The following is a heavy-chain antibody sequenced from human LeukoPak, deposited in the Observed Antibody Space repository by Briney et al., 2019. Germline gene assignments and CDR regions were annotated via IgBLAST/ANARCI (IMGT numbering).Heavy chain of an antibody. J-gene: IGHJ4*02. CDR1: GGSISSYY. Sequence: PSETLSLTCTVSGGSISSYYWTWIRQPPGKGLERIGNIYYSGSTNYNPSLKSRVTISADTSKNQFSLKLSSVTAADTAVYYCARQSYSSAWYFFAYWGQGTLVTVSS. D-gene: IGHD6-19*01. V-gene: IGHV4-59*08. CDR2: IYYSGST. CDR3: ARQSYSSAWYFFAY.